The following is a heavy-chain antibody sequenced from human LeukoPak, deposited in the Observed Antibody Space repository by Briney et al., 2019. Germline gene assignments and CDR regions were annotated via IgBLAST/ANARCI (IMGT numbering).Heavy chain of an antibody. CDR1: GFTFSSYA. CDR3: ARAVDVADY. V-gene: IGHV3-7*01. J-gene: IGHJ4*02. D-gene: IGHD3-16*01. CDR2: IKEDESAK. Sequence: PGGSLRLSCAASGFTFSSYAMSWVRQAPGKGLDWVANIKEDESAKFYADSVRGRLTISRDNAKNSVYLEMNNLRVEDTAVYYCARAVDVADYWGRGTLVTVSS.